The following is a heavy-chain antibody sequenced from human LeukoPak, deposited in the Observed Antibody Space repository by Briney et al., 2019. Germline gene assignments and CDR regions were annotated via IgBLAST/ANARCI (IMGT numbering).Heavy chain of an antibody. CDR2: INHSGST. CDR1: GGSFSGYY. CDR3: ARVRYFDWAYYYYYMDV. J-gene: IGHJ6*03. V-gene: IGHV4-34*01. Sequence: SETLSLTCAAYGGSFSGYYWSWIRQPPGKGLEWIGEINHSGSTNYNPSLKSRVTISVDTSKNQFSLKLSSVTAADTAVYYCARVRYFDWAYYYYYMDVWGKGTTVTVSS. D-gene: IGHD3-9*01.